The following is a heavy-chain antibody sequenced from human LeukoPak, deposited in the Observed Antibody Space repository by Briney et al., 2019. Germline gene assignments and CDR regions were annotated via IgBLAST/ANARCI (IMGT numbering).Heavy chain of an antibody. CDR3: ARGAEGDYYDSSGYKDWYFDL. D-gene: IGHD3-22*01. V-gene: IGHV3-23*01. Sequence: GGSLRLSCAASGFTSSSYALNWVRQAPGKGLEWVSGISGSGGSTCDADSVKGRFTISRDNSKNTLYLQMNSLRAEDTAVYYCARGAEGDYYDSSGYKDWYFDLWGRGTLVTVSS. CDR2: ISGSGGST. J-gene: IGHJ2*01. CDR1: GFTSSSYA.